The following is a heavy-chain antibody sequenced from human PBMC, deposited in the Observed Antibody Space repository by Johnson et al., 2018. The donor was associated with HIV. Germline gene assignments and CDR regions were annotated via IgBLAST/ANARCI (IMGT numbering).Heavy chain of an antibody. D-gene: IGHD3-3*01. CDR2: ISYDESNK. CDR1: GFTLRSYA. V-gene: IGHV3-30*04. CDR3: ARDRAYYDFWSGYPENYDAFDI. J-gene: IGHJ3*02. Sequence: QMLLVESGGGVVQPGRSLRLSCGASGFTLRSYAMHWVRQAPGKGLEWVAVISYDESNKYYVDSVKGRFTISRDNSKNTLYLQMNSLRAEDTAVYYCARDRAYYDFWSGYPENYDAFDIWGPGTLVTVSS.